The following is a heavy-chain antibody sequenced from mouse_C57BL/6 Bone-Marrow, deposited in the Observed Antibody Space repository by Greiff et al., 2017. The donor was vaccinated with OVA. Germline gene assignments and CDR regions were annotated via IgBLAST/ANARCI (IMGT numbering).Heavy chain of an antibody. CDR1: GFNIKDYY. V-gene: IGHV14-4*01. Sequence: VQLQQSGAELVRPGASVKLSCTASGFNIKDYYMHWVKQRPEQGLEWIGWIDPENGDTEYASQFPGKATITADTSSNTAYRQISSLTAEDTAVYYCTTSWYFDVWGTGTTVTVSS. CDR3: TTSWYFDV. J-gene: IGHJ1*03. CDR2: IDPENGDT.